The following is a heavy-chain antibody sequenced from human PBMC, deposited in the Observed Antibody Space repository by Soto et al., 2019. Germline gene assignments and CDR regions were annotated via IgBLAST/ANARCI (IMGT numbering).Heavy chain of an antibody. Sequence: PSETLSLTCTVSGGSISSGGYYWSWIRQHPGKGLEWIGYIYYSGSTYYNPSLKSRVTISVDTSKNQFSLKLSSVAAADTAVYYCARHDDYDSSGYYVFQHWGQGTLVTVSS. V-gene: IGHV4-31*03. CDR2: IYYSGST. CDR3: ARHDDYDSSGYYVFQH. CDR1: GGSISSGGYY. D-gene: IGHD3-22*01. J-gene: IGHJ1*01.